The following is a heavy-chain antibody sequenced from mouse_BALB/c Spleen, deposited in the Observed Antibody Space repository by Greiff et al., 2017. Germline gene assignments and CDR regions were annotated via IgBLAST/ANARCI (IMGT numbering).Heavy chain of an antibody. CDR3: ASRDSSGYGGFAY. Sequence: EVQLQESGAELVRSGASVKLSCTASGFNIKDYYMHWVKQRPEQGLEWIGWIDPENGDTEYAPKFQGKATMTADTSSNTAYLQLSSLTSEDTAVYYCASRDSSGYGGFAYWGQGTLVTVSA. V-gene: IGHV14-4*02. CDR1: GFNIKDYY. D-gene: IGHD3-2*01. CDR2: IDPENGDT. J-gene: IGHJ3*01.